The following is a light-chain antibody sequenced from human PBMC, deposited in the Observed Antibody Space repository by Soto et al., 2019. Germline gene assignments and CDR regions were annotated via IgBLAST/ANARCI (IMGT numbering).Light chain of an antibody. V-gene: IGKV1-13*02. CDR1: QDISNT. CDR3: QHRRSYPIT. Sequence: AIQVTPSPSSLSASVGDRVTITCRASQDISNTVAWYQYMPGQGPKLLIYEVSSLESGVPSRFSGSGSGTHFTLTISSLQPDDFATYSCQHRRSYPITFGQGTRVE. J-gene: IGKJ5*01. CDR2: EVS.